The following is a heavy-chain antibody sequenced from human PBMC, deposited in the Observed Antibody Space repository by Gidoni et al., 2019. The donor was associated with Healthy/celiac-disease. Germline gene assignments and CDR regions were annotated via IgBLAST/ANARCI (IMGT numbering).Heavy chain of an antibody. CDR1: GFPFSSYG. V-gene: IGHV3-30*03. D-gene: IGHD2-15*01. Sequence: QVQLVESGGGVVQPGRSLRLSCAASGFPFSSYGMHWVRQAPGKGLEWVAVISYDGSNKYYADSVKGRFTISRDNSKNTLYLQMNSLRAEDTAVYYCARDGPPVVAALDYWGQGTLVTVSS. J-gene: IGHJ4*02. CDR2: ISYDGSNK. CDR3: ARDGPPVVAALDY.